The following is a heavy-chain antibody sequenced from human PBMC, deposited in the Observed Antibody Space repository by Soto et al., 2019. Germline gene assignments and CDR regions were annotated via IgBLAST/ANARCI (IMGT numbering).Heavy chain of an antibody. Sequence: QVQLQESGPGLVKPSQTLSLTCTVSGGSISSGDYYWSWIRQPPVKGLEWIGYIYYSGSTYYNPSLKRRVTISVDAAKNQFSLKLSSVTAADTAVYYCDAFLGAYWYFDLWGRGTLVTVSS. V-gene: IGHV4-30-4*01. CDR2: IYYSGST. CDR1: GGSISSGDYY. CDR3: DAFLGAYWYFDL. D-gene: IGHD1-26*01. J-gene: IGHJ2*01.